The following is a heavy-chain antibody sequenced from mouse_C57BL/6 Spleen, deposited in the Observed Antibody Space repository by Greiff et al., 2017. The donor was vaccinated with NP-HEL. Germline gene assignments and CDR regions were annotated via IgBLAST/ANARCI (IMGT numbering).Heavy chain of an antibody. D-gene: IGHD2-3*01. CDR1: GYTFTSYG. Sequence: ESGAELARPGASVKLSCKASGYTFTSYGISWVKQRTGQGLEWIGEIYPRSGNTYYNEKFKGKATLTADKSSSTAYMELRSLTSEDSAVYFCARGEDGYYGYWGQGTTLTVSS. V-gene: IGHV1-81*01. CDR2: IYPRSGNT. J-gene: IGHJ2*01. CDR3: ARGEDGYYGY.